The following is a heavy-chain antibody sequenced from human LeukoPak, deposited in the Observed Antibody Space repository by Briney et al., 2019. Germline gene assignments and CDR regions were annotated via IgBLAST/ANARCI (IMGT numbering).Heavy chain of an antibody. J-gene: IGHJ4*02. CDR2: INSDGSST. CDR3: ARIRGVTSRGFDY. CDR1: GFTFSSYW. Sequence: QPGGSLRLSCAASGFTFSSYWMHWVRQAPGKGLVWVSRINSDGSSTSYADSVKGRFTISRDNAKNTLYLQMNSLRAEDTAVYYCARIRGVTSRGFDYWGQGTLVTVSS. D-gene: IGHD3-10*01. V-gene: IGHV3-74*01.